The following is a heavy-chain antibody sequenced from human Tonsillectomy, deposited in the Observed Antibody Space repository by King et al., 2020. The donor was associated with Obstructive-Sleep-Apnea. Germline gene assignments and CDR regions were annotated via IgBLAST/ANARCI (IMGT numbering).Heavy chain of an antibody. D-gene: IGHD2-2*01. CDR1: GGSIRSGGYY. V-gene: IGHV4-31*03. CDR3: ARWGDCSSTSCYYGMDV. J-gene: IGHJ6*02. CDR2: IYCSGST. Sequence: VQLQESGPGLVKPSQTLSLTCTVSGGSIRSGGYYWSWIRQHPGKGLEWIGYIYCSGSTYSNPSLKSRVTISVDTSKNQFSLKLSSVTAADTAVYYCARWGDCSSTSCYYGMDVWGQGTTVTVSS.